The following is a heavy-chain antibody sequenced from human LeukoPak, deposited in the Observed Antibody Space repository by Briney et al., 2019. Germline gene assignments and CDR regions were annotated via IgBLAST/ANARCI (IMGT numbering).Heavy chain of an antibody. V-gene: IGHV1-18*01. J-gene: IGHJ4*02. CDR2: ISAYNGDT. CDR3: ARVLNYYDSSGYGH. D-gene: IGHD3-22*01. Sequence: ASVKVSCKASGYTFTNHGISWVRQAPGQGLEWMGWISAYNGDTNYAQKFQGRVTLTTDTSTSTAYMELRSLRADDTAVYYCARVLNYYDSSGYGHWGPGTLVTVSS. CDR1: GYTFTNHG.